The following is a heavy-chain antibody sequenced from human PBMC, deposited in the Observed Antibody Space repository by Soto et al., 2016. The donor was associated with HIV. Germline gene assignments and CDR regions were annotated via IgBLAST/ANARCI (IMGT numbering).Heavy chain of an antibody. CDR2: ISGSGGST. CDR3: ARGDSTIYYYYYYFMDV. Sequence: EVQLLESGGGLVQPGGSLGLSCAASGFTFSSYAMSWVRQAPGKGLEWVSVISGSGGSTYYADSVKGRFTISRDNSKNTLYLQMNSLRAEDTAVYYCARGDSTIYYYYYYFMDVWGKGTTVT. J-gene: IGHJ6*03. D-gene: IGHD3-22*01. V-gene: IGHV3-23*01. CDR1: GFTFSSYA.